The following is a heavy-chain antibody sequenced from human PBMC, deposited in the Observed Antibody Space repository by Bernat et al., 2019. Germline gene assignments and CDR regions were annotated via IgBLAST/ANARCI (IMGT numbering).Heavy chain of an antibody. CDR3: ARYTYAFDI. V-gene: IGHV3-11*01. J-gene: IGHJ3*02. D-gene: IGHD2-2*02. Sequence: QVQLVESGGGVVQPGRSLRLSCAASGFTFSDYYMSWIRQAPGKGLEWVSYISSSGGNIDYADSMKGRFTISRDNAKKSIYLQMNSLRAEDTAVYYCARYTYAFDIWGQGTMVTVSS. CDR1: GFTFSDYY. CDR2: ISSSGGNI.